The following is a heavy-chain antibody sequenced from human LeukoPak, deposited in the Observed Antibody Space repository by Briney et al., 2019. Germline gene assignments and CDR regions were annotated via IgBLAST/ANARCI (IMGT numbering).Heavy chain of an antibody. CDR1: GFTFDDYG. Sequence: GGSLRLSCAASGFTFDDYGMSWVRQAPGKGLVWVSRSNSDGSSTSYAESVKGRLTISRDNAKNTLYLQMNSLRAEDTAVYYCARGASGSSWFGGFDFWGQGTLVTVSS. V-gene: IGHV3-74*01. D-gene: IGHD6-13*01. J-gene: IGHJ4*02. CDR3: ARGASGSSWFGGFDF. CDR2: SNSDGSST.